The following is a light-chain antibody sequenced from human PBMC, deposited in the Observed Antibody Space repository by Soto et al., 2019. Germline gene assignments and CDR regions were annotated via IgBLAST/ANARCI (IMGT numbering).Light chain of an antibody. J-gene: IGKJ5*01. CDR1: QGISTF. Sequence: IQMTQSPSSLSTSVGDRVTITCRASQGISTFLNWYQQKPGKAPRLLIYAASRLQSGVPARFSGSGSGTEFTLTINSLQPDDFATYYCQQYSVYWTFGQGTRLEIK. CDR3: QQYSVYWT. CDR2: AAS. V-gene: IGKV1-5*01.